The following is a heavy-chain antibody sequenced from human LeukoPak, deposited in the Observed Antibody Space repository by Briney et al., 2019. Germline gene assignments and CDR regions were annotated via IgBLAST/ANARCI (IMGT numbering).Heavy chain of an antibody. V-gene: IGHV3-30*02. CDR3: AKVLNYYDSSGYYAPEYYAPGFDY. CDR1: GFTFSSYW. Sequence: GGSLRPSCAASGFTFSSYWMSWVRQAPGKGLEWVAFIRYDGSNKYYADSVKGRFTISRDNSKNTLYLQMNSLRAEDTAVYYCAKVLNYYDSSGYYAPEYYAPGFDYWGQGTLVTVSS. CDR2: IRYDGSNK. J-gene: IGHJ4*02. D-gene: IGHD3-22*01.